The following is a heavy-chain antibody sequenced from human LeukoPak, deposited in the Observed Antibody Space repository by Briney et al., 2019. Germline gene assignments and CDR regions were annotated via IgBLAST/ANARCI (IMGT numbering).Heavy chain of an antibody. D-gene: IGHD6-13*01. CDR2: ISSSGSTI. Sequence: GGSLRLSCAASGFTFSSYEMNWVRQAPGKGLEWVSYISSSGSTIYYADSVKGRFTISRDNSKNTLYLQMNSLRAEDTAVYYCAKDHSSSWYDFDYWGQGTLVTVSS. CDR3: AKDHSSSWYDFDY. J-gene: IGHJ4*02. CDR1: GFTFSSYE. V-gene: IGHV3-48*03.